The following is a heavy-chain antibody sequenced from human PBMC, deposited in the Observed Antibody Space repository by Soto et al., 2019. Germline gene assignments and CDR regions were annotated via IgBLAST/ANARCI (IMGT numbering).Heavy chain of an antibody. Sequence: EVQLVESGGGLVQPGGSLRVSCAASGFTFSTYSMNWVRQAPGKGLEWVSYMSSRSITIYYTDSVKGRFTISRDNAKNSLYLQMNRLRDEDTAVYYCARGGSSSDNGMDVWGQGTTVTVSS. J-gene: IGHJ6*02. CDR3: ARGGSSSDNGMDV. CDR2: MSSRSITI. CDR1: GFTFSTYS. D-gene: IGHD3-16*01. V-gene: IGHV3-48*02.